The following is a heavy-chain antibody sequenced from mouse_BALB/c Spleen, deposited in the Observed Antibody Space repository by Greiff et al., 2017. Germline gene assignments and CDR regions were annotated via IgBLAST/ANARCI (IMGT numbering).Heavy chain of an antibody. CDR3: ARSYGNYVWFAY. D-gene: IGHD2-10*02. J-gene: IGHJ3*01. Sequence: DVHLVESGGGLVQPGGSRKLSCAASGFTFSSFGMHWVRQAPEKGLEWVAYISSGSSTIYYADTVKGRFTISRDNPKNTLFLQMTSLRSEDTAMYYCARSYGNYVWFAYWGQGTLVTVSA. CDR2: ISSGSSTI. CDR1: GFTFSSFG. V-gene: IGHV5-17*02.